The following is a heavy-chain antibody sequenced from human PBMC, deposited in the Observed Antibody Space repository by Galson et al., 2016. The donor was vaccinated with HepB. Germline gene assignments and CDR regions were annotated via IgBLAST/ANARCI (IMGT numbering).Heavy chain of an antibody. D-gene: IGHD1-14*01. CDR2: ISYDGTNK. V-gene: IGHV3-30*03. J-gene: IGHJ6*02. CDR3: ARDRTTYYYGMDV. CDR1: GFTFSNYG. Sequence: SLRLSCAASGFTFSNYGMHWVRQAPGKGLEWVAVISYDGTNKYYADSVKGRFTISRDNSKNTLYLQMNSLRAEDTAVYYCARDRTTYYYGMDVWGQGTTVTVSS.